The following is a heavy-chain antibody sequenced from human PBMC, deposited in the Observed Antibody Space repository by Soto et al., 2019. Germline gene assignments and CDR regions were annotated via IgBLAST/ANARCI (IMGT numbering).Heavy chain of an antibody. CDR3: AKNKYQVFNYGLDV. J-gene: IGHJ6*02. Sequence: GGSLRLSCAASGFTFSRYAMHWVRRAPGKGLEWVAIISSDGSDQYHADSVKGRLTISRDNSQSTLYLQMNSLRGEDTAVYYCAKNKYQVFNYGLDVWGQGTTVTVSS. V-gene: IGHV3-30*18. D-gene: IGHD2-2*01. CDR2: ISSDGSDQ. CDR1: GFTFSRYA.